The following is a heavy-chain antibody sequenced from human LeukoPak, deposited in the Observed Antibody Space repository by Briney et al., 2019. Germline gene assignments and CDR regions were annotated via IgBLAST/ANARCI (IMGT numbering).Heavy chain of an antibody. CDR2: ISGSGGSA. CDR3: ARTAPAAIYWFDP. V-gene: IGHV3-23*01. D-gene: IGHD2-2*02. Sequence: GGSLRLSCAASGFTFSSYAMTWVRQAPGKGLEWVSAISGSGGSAYYADSVKGRFTISRDNSKNTLYLQMNSPRAEDTAVYYCARTAPAAIYWFDPWGQGTLVTVSS. CDR1: GFTFSSYA. J-gene: IGHJ5*02.